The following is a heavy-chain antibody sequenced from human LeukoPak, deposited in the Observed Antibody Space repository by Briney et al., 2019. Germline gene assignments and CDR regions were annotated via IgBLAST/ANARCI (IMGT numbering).Heavy chain of an antibody. CDR3: ARGSLGATPFDI. Sequence: SETLSLTCTVSGGSISSYYWSWIRQPPGKGLEWIGYIYYSGSTNYNPSLKSRVTISVDTSKNQFSLKLSSVTAADTAVYYCARGSLGATPFDIWGQGTMVTVSS. V-gene: IGHV4-59*01. CDR1: GGSISSYY. D-gene: IGHD1-26*01. CDR2: IYYSGST. J-gene: IGHJ3*02.